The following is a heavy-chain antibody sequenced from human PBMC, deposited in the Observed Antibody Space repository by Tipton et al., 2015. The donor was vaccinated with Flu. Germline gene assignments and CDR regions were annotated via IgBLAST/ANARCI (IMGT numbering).Heavy chain of an antibody. V-gene: IGHV3-48*03. CDR2: ISNSGSTK. J-gene: IGHJ3*01. CDR1: GFIFSGYE. D-gene: IGHD2-2*01. CDR3: ARGFCSATSCYSAPVYGVDV. Sequence: SLRLSCEGSGFIFSGYEMTWVRQAPGKGLEWVSYISNSGSTKKYADSVKGRFTISRDNAKSSVYLQMNSLRDEDTATYHCARGFCSATSCYSAPVYGVDVWGQGTTVTVSS.